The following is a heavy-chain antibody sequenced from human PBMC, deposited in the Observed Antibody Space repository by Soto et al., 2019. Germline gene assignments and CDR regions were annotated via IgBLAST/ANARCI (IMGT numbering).Heavy chain of an antibody. J-gene: IGHJ4*02. D-gene: IGHD6-13*01. V-gene: IGHV1-58*01. CDR2: IVVGSGNT. CDR1: GFTFTSSA. Sequence: ASVKVSCKAYGFTFTSSAVPWVRQARGQRLEWIGWIVVGSGNTNYAQKFQERVTITRDMSTSTAYMELSSLRSEDTAVYYCAAGGAISSSWPYWGQGTLVTVSS. CDR3: AAGGAISSSWPY.